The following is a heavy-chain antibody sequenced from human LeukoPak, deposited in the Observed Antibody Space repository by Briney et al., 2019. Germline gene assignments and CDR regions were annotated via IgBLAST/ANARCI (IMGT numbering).Heavy chain of an antibody. D-gene: IGHD6-13*01. Sequence: GGSLRLSCTASGFTFSNYCMNWVRQAPGKGLEWVSSISERSTYIYYADSVKGRFTISRDNSKNTLYLQMNSLRAEDTAVYYCAKRYSSSWCIDSWGQGTLVTVSS. CDR2: ISERSTYI. CDR3: AKRYSSSWCIDS. J-gene: IGHJ4*02. V-gene: IGHV3-21*01. CDR1: GFTFSNYC.